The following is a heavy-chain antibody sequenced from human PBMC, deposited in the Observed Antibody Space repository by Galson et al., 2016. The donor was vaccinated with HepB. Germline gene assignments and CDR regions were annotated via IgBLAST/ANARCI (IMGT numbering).Heavy chain of an antibody. D-gene: IGHD6-13*01. J-gene: IGHJ5*02. Sequence: AIISHDGSLKFYADSVKGRFTISRDNSKNTLYLQMNSLRPEDTAIYYCAKAMAAARTNWFDPWGQGVLVTVSS. V-gene: IGHV3-30*18. CDR2: ISHDGSLK. CDR3: AKAMAAARTNWFDP.